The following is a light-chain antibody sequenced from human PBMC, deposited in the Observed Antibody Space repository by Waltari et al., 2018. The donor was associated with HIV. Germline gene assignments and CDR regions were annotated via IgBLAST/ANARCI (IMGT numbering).Light chain of an antibody. CDR1: NLGGKS. V-gene: IGLV3-21*04. Sequence: SYVLTQPSSVSLAPGKTVTITCGGDNLGGKSVHWYQQKPGQAPLLVISDAFDRPSGIPARFSGSKSETTATLTISGVEAGDEADYYCQVWDITSDRVVFGGGTHLTVL. CDR3: QVWDITSDRVV. J-gene: IGLJ2*01. CDR2: DAF.